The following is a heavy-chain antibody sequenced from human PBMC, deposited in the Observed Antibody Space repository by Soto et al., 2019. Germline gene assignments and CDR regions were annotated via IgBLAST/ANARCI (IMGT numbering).Heavy chain of an antibody. CDR1: GYTFTSYY. J-gene: IGHJ4*02. V-gene: IGHV1-46*01. CDR3: ARDLDPRIAAAGGGFDY. D-gene: IGHD6-13*01. Sequence: ASVKVSCKASGYTFTSYYMHWVRQAPGQGLEWMGIINPSGGSTSYAQKFQGRVTMTRDTSTSTVYMELSSLRSEDTAVYYCARDLDPRIAAAGGGFDYWGQGTLVTVSS. CDR2: INPSGGST.